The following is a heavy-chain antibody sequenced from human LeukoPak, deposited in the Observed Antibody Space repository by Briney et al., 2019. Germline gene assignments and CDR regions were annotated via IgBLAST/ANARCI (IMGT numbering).Heavy chain of an antibody. J-gene: IGHJ5*02. CDR3: ARAGGGGWFDP. Sequence: GGSLRLSCAASGFKFSDYYMTWIRQAPGKGLEWVSYISNSSDSIYYADSVEGRFTISRDNAKNSLYLQMNSLRAEDTAVYYCARAGGGGWFDPWGQGTLVTVSS. CDR1: GFKFSDYY. V-gene: IGHV3-11*01. CDR2: ISNSSDSI. D-gene: IGHD3-16*01.